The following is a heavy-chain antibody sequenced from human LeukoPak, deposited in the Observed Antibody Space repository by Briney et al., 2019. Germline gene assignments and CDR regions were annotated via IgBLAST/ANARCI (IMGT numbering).Heavy chain of an antibody. J-gene: IGHJ5*02. D-gene: IGHD3-9*01. CDR3: ARPAGFLTGS. CDR2: IRYDGSNK. Sequence: PGGSLRLSCAASGFTFSSYGMHWVRQAPGKGLEWVAFIRYDGSNKYYADSVKGRFTISRDNSKNTLYLQMNSPRAEDTAVYYCARPAGFLTGSWGQGTLVTVSS. CDR1: GFTFSSYG. V-gene: IGHV3-30*02.